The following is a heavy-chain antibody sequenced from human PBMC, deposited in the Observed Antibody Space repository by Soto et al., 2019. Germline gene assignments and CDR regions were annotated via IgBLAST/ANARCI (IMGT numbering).Heavy chain of an antibody. CDR2: INQDGSAT. CDR3: GTDRRHNTLNY. Sequence: PGGCLRLSCAVSGLTFSTTWMTLVRQAPGKGLEWLASINQDGSATYYVDSVKGRFTISRDNAKNSLYLQLNSLRAEGSAPGYCGTDRRHNTLNYWGQRTLVTVSS. J-gene: IGHJ4*02. CDR1: GLTFSTTW. D-gene: IGHD1-20*01. V-gene: IGHV3-7*03.